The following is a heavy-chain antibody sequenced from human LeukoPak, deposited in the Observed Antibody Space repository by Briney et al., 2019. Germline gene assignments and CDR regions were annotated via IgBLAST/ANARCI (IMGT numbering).Heavy chain of an antibody. D-gene: IGHD3-16*02. J-gene: IGHJ4*02. V-gene: IGHV4-34*01. CDR3: ARGHKGSGITFGGVIVPDY. CDR2: INHSGST. Sequence: SETLSLTCAVYGGSFSGYYWSWIRQPPGKGREWIGEINHSGSTNYNPSLKSRVTKSVDTSKNQFSLKLSSVTAAVTAVYYCARGHKGSGITFGGVIVPDYWGQGTLVTVSS. CDR1: GGSFSGYY.